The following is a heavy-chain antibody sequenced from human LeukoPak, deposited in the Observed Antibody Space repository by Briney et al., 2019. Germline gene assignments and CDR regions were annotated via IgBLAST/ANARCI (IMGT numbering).Heavy chain of an antibody. CDR1: GYTLTSYA. J-gene: IGHJ5*02. V-gene: IGHV7-4-1*02. Sequence: ASVKVSCKASGYTLTSYAMNWVRQAPGQGLEWMGWINTNTGNPTYAQGFTGRFVFSLDTSVSTAYLQISSLKAEDTAVYYCARSTLPTYDSSGYYYVFWFDPWGQGTLVTVSS. CDR2: INTNTGNP. D-gene: IGHD3-22*01. CDR3: ARSTLPTYDSSGYYYVFWFDP.